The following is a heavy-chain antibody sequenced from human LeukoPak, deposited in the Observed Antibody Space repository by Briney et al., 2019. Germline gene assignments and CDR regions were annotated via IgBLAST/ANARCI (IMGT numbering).Heavy chain of an antibody. V-gene: IGHV3-7*01. CDR2: IKQDGREK. Sequence: GSLRLSCAASGFTFSSYWMSWVRQAPGKGLEWVANIKQDGREKYYVDSVKGRFTTSRDNAKNSLYLQMNSLRAEDTAVYYCARNLYYYDSSGYYYPDAFDIWGQGTMVTVSS. D-gene: IGHD3-22*01. CDR1: GFTFSSYW. CDR3: ARNLYYYDSSGYYYPDAFDI. J-gene: IGHJ3*02.